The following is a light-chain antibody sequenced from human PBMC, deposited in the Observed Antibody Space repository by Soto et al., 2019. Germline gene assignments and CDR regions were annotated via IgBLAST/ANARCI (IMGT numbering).Light chain of an antibody. CDR2: GAS. Sequence: GDRVPIPCRASLNIGDSLSWFQQKAGRAPKLLIYGASTLQSGVPARFSGRGSGTDFTLTSSNLQPEDFATYYCQQLHAYPLTFGQGARVETK. V-gene: IGKV1-9*01. J-gene: IGKJ5*01. CDR1: LNIGDS. CDR3: QQLHAYPLT.